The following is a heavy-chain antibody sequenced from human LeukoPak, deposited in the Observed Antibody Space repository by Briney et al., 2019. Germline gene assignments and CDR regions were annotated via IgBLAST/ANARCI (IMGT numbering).Heavy chain of an antibody. J-gene: IGHJ4*02. CDR3: AKDSSGWLTRDY. Sequence: AGGSLRLSCAASGFSFSSYAMSWVRQAPGKGMEWVSAISGIGGSTYYADSVKGRFTISRDNSKNTLYLQMNSLRAEDTAVYYCAKDSSGWLTRDYWGQGTLVTVST. CDR1: GFSFSSYA. V-gene: IGHV3-23*01. CDR2: ISGIGGST. D-gene: IGHD6-19*01.